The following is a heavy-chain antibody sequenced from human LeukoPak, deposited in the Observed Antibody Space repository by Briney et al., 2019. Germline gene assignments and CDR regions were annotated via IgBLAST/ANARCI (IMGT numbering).Heavy chain of an antibody. CDR1: GFTFSSYA. D-gene: IGHD3-10*01. Sequence: GGSLRLSCAASGFTFSSYAMSWVRQAPGKGLDWVSSISGSGGSTYYAHSVKGRFTISGDNSKNTLYLQMSSLRAEDTAVYYCAKSGWFGELYYFDYWGQGILVTVSS. V-gene: IGHV3-23*01. CDR3: AKSGWFGELYYFDY. J-gene: IGHJ4*02. CDR2: ISGSGGST.